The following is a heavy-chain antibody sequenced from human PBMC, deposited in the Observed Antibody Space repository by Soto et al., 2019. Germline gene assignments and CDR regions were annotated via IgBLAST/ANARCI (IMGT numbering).Heavy chain of an antibody. CDR2: ITPLNDNT. CDR3: ARTDKGDYVPPLDN. CDR1: GYTFTTYG. Sequence: QIHLVQSGGEVKKPGASVKVSCKTSGYTFTTYGISWVRQAPGQGLEWMGWITPLNDNTNYAQNLQGRVTMTTDTSTNTAYLELRSMTSDDTAVYYCARTDKGDYVPPLDNWGQVTLVTVSS. J-gene: IGHJ4*02. D-gene: IGHD4-17*01. V-gene: IGHV1-18*01.